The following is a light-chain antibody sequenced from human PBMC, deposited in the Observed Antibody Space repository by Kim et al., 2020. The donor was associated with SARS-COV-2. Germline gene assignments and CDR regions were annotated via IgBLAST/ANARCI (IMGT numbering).Light chain of an antibody. J-gene: IGLJ3*02. V-gene: IGLV2-8*01. CDR2: EVS. Sequence: QSALTQPPSASGSPGQSVTISCSGITRYNFVSWYQQQPGKAPKLLIYEVSKRPSGVPDRFSGSKSGHTASLTVSGLQADDEAGYFCASYAGASNWVFGGGTMLTVL. CDR1: TRYNF. CDR3: ASYAGASNWV.